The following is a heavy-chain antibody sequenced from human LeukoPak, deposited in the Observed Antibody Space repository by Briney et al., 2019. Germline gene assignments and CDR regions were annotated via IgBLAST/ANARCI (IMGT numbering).Heavy chain of an antibody. CDR3: VKESGPYGAFDI. CDR2: IWAGGNNK. Sequence: GGSLRLSCGASGFTFSHYGMHWVRQAPGKGLEWVLVIWAGGNNKYYADSVKGRFTISRDNSKNMLYLQMNSLRAEDTAVYYCVKESGPYGAFDIWGQGTMVTVSS. V-gene: IGHV3-33*03. J-gene: IGHJ3*02. CDR1: GFTFSHYG. D-gene: IGHD4-17*01.